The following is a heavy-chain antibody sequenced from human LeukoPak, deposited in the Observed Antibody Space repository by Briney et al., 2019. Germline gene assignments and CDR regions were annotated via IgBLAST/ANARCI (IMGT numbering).Heavy chain of an antibody. D-gene: IGHD6-19*01. CDR2: TTSGGST. CDR1: GFTFSNCP. V-gene: IGHV3-23*01. CDR3: AKTRHTSAWYSFDY. J-gene: IGHJ4*02. Sequence: GGSLRLSCAASGFTFSNCPMNWVRQAPGRGLEGVAITTSGGSTYYADSVKGRFTIYRDNSKNMLYLQMNSLRADDTAVYYCAKTRHTSAWYSFDYWGQGTLVTVSS.